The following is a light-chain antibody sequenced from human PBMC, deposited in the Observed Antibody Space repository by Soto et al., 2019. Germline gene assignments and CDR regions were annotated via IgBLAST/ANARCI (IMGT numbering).Light chain of an antibody. CDR1: VLAKKY. Sequence: SYELTQPSSVSVSPGQTARITCSGDVLAKKYARWFQQKPGQAPVLVIYKDSERPSGIPERFSGSSSGTTVTLTISGAQGXXXXXXXXXXAADNTVVFGGGTKLTVL. J-gene: IGLJ2*01. CDR3: XXAADNTVV. CDR2: KDS. V-gene: IGLV3-27*01.